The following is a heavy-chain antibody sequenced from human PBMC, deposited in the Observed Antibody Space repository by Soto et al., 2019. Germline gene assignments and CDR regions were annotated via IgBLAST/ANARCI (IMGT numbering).Heavy chain of an antibody. V-gene: IGHV5-51*01. D-gene: IGHD6-13*01. CDR2: IYPGDSDT. CDR3: ARLGAAAGNYFDY. Sequence: GESLKISCRGSVYSFTSYWIGWVRQMPGKGLEWMGIIYPGDSDTRYSPSFQGQVTISADKSISTAYLQWSSLKASDTAMYYCARLGAAAGNYFDYWGQGTLVTVSS. CDR1: VYSFTSYW. J-gene: IGHJ4*02.